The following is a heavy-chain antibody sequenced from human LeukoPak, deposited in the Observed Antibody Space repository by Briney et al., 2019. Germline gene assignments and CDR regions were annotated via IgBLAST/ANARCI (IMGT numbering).Heavy chain of an antibody. CDR2: IRSSSRYI. J-gene: IGHJ6*03. Sequence: PGGSLRLYCAASGFTFSNYSMNRLRQAPGKGLEGVSSIRSSSRYIYYADSVKGRFTISRDNAKNSLYLQMNSLRAEDTAVYYCARDTDCSGGSCYSSNDYYYYYMDVWGKGTTVTASS. D-gene: IGHD2-15*01. CDR3: ARDTDCSGGSCYSSNDYYYYYMDV. V-gene: IGHV3-21*01. CDR1: GFTFSNYS.